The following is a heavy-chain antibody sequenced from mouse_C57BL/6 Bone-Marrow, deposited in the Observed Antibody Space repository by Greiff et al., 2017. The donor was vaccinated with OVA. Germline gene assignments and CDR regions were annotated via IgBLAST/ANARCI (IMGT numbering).Heavy chain of an antibody. CDR3: ARAPYYDSSSYYYAMDY. CDR2: INPNNGGT. Sequence: VQLQQSGPELVKPGASVKIPCKASGYTFTDYNMDWVKQSHGKSLEWIGDINPNNGGTIYNQKFKGKATLTVDKSSSTAYMELRSLTSEDTAIYYCARAPYYDSSSYYYAMDYWGQGTSVTGSS. CDR1: GYTFTDYN. V-gene: IGHV1-18*01. D-gene: IGHD1-1*01. J-gene: IGHJ4*01.